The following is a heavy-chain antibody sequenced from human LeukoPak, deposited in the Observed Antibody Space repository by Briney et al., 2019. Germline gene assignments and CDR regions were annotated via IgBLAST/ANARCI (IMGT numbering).Heavy chain of an antibody. CDR2: IYSGGST. CDR1: GFTVSSNY. V-gene: IGHV3-53*01. Sequence: GGSLRLSCAASGFTVSSNYMSWVRQAPGKGLEWVSTIYSGGSTYYTDSVKGRFTISRDNSKKTLYLQMNSLRAEDTAVYYCARGDTAMIDAFDIWGQGTMVTVSS. D-gene: IGHD3-22*01. CDR3: ARGDTAMIDAFDI. J-gene: IGHJ3*02.